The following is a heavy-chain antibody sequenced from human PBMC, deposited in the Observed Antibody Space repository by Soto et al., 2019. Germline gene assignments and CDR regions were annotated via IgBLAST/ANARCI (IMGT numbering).Heavy chain of an antibody. J-gene: IGHJ3*02. CDR2: IYHSGST. V-gene: IGHV4-38-2*02. CDR3: ARDLGLRLGENAFDI. CDR1: GYSISSGYY. Sequence: SETLSLSCAVSGYSISSGYYWGWIWQPPGKGLEWIGSIYHSGSTYYNPSLKSRVTISVDTSKNQFSLKLSSVTAADTAVYYCARDLGLRLGENAFDIWGQGTMVT. D-gene: IGHD3-16*01.